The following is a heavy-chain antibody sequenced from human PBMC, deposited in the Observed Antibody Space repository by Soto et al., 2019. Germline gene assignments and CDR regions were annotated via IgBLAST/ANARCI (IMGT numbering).Heavy chain of an antibody. J-gene: IGHJ3*02. CDR1: GFTFSSYA. CDR3: ASPLSLPYYDFWSGYPRRGAFDI. V-gene: IGHV3-23*01. D-gene: IGHD3-3*01. CDR2: ISGSGGST. Sequence: GGSLRLSCAASGFTFSSYAMSWVRQAPGKGLEWVSAISGSGGSTYYADSVKGRFTISRDNSKNTLYLQMNSLRAEDTAVYYCASPLSLPYYDFWSGYPRRGAFDIWGQGTMVTVSS.